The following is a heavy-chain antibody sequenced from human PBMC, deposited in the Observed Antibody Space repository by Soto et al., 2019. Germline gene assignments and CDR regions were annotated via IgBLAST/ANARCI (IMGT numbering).Heavy chain of an antibody. CDR2: ISYDGSNK. V-gene: IGHV3-30*18. D-gene: IGHD6-19*01. CDR1: GFTFSSYG. CDR3: AKDLRIAVAGNPSDTIDY. Sequence: QVQLVESGGGVVQPGRSLRLSCAASGFTFSSYGMHWVRQAPGKGLEWVAVISYDGSNKYYADSVKGRFTISRDNSKNTLYLQMNSLRAEDTAVYYCAKDLRIAVAGNPSDTIDYWGQGTLVTVSS. J-gene: IGHJ4*02.